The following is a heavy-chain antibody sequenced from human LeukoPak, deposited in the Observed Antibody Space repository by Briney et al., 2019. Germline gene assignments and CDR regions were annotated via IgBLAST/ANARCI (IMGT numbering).Heavy chain of an antibody. CDR1: GFAFISTS. V-gene: IGHV3-48*04. Sequence: GVSLTLSCAASGFAFISTSIHWVRQAPGTGLEWLSYSSTVTGNSDYPVSAKGRFTISRDNAKSSLNLQMSSLGAEDMAVYFCATTGSFYDVDVWGKGTTVTVSS. CDR2: SSTVTGNS. D-gene: IGHD1-26*01. CDR3: ATTGSFYDVDV. J-gene: IGHJ6*03.